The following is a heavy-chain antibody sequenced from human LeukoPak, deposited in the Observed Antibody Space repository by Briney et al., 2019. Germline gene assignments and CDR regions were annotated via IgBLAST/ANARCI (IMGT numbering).Heavy chain of an antibody. CDR2: IYYSGST. D-gene: IGHD3-16*01. J-gene: IGHJ4*02. Sequence: SETLSLTCTVSGGSISSHYWSWIRQPPGKGLEWIGYIYYSGSTNYNPSLKSRVTVSVDTSKNQFSLKLSSVTAADTAVYYCARYLGDSYYFDFWRQGTLVTVSS. CDR3: ARYLGDSYYFDF. V-gene: IGHV4-59*11. CDR1: GGSISSHY.